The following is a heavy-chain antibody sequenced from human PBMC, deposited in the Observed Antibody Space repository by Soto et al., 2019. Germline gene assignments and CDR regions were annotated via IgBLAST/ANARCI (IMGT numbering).Heavy chain of an antibody. J-gene: IGHJ5*02. CDR1: GFTFSSYA. Sequence: EVQLLESGGGLVQPGGSLRLSCAASGFTFSSYAMSWVRQAPGKGLEWVSAISGSGGSTYYADSVKGRFTISRDNSKNTLYLQMNSLRAEDTAVYYCAKVHQSYYLFGELLFNWFDPWGQGTLVTVSS. V-gene: IGHV3-23*01. D-gene: IGHD3-10*02. CDR3: AKVHQSYYLFGELLFNWFDP. CDR2: ISGSGGST.